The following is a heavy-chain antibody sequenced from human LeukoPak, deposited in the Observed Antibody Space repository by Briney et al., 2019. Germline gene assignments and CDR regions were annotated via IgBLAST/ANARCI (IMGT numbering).Heavy chain of an antibody. CDR2: IYPGDSGT. CDR3: ARHGRTYDILTGYRHDAFDI. D-gene: IGHD3-9*01. V-gene: IGHV5-51*01. J-gene: IGHJ3*02. CDR1: GYSFTSYW. Sequence: PGESLKISCKGSGYSFTSYWIGWVRQMPGKGLEWMGIIYPGDSGTRYSPSFQGQVTISADKPISTAYLQWSSLKASDTAMYYCARHGRTYDILTGYRHDAFDIWGQGTMVTVSS.